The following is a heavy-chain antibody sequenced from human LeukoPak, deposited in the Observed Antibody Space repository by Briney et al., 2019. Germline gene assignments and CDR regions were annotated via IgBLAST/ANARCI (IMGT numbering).Heavy chain of an antibody. CDR2: ISYDGSNK. Sequence: GRSLRLSCAASGFTFSSYAMHWVRQAPGKGLEWVAVISYDGSNKYYADSVKGRFTISRDNSKNTLYLQMNSLRAEDTAVYYCARVAYSGYDLGHYFDYWGQGTLVTVSS. D-gene: IGHD5-12*01. CDR3: ARVAYSGYDLGHYFDY. CDR1: GFTFSSYA. V-gene: IGHV3-30-3*01. J-gene: IGHJ4*02.